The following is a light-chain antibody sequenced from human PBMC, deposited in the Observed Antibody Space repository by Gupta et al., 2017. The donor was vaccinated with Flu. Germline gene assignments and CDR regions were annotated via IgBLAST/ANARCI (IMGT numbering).Light chain of an antibody. CDR2: ENN. Sequence: GGSSNIENNYVSWYQQLPGTAPKLLIYENNKRPSGIPDRFSGSKSGTSTLGITGLQTGDEADYYCGTRDSSLSVVLFGGGTKLTVL. CDR1: SSNIENNY. CDR3: GTRDSSLSVVL. V-gene: IGLV1-51*02. J-gene: IGLJ2*01.